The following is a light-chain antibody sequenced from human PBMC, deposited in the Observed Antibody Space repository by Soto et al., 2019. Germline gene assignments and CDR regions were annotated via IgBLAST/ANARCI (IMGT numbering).Light chain of an antibody. CDR1: QSVSSY. V-gene: IGKV3-11*01. Sequence: ETVLTQSPATLSLSPGERATLSCRASQSVSSYLAWYQQKPGQAPRLLIYDAYNRATGIQARFSGSGSGTDFTLTIRSLEPADFAVYYCKQRSNWPLTFGGGTKVDI. CDR2: DAY. J-gene: IGKJ4*01. CDR3: KQRSNWPLT.